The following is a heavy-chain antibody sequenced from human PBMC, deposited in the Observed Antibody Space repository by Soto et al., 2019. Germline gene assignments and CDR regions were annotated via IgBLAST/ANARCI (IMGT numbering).Heavy chain of an antibody. CDR2: IFYAVNT. V-gene: IGHV4-59*11. D-gene: IGHD1-26*01. Sequence: SERLSLTWTFAVGAIIGHYWSWMRQPPGKGLEWIGYIFYAVNTNYNPSLKSRVIMSLDTSKNQQSLQLTSVTAADTAVYYCARDMHAGLTHYFDPWGQGTLVTVSS. J-gene: IGHJ5*02. CDR3: ARDMHAGLTHYFDP. CDR1: VGAIIGHY.